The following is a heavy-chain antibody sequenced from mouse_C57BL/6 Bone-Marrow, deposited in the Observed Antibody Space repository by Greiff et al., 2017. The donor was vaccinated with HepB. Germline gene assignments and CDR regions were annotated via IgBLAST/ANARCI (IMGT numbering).Heavy chain of an antibody. V-gene: IGHV5-9-1*02. Sequence: KLVEPGEGLVKPGGSLKLPCAALGFTFSSYAMSWFRQTPEKRLEWVAYISSGGDYIYYADTVKGRFTITRDNARNTLYLQMSSLKSEDTAMYYCTRENWYYFDYWGQGTTLTVSS. CDR3: TRENWYYFDY. CDR1: GFTFSSYA. CDR2: ISSGGDYI. D-gene: IGHD4-1*01. J-gene: IGHJ2*01.